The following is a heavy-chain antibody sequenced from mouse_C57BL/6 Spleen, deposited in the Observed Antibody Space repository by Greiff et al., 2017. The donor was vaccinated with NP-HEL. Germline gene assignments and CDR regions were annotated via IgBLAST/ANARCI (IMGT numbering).Heavy chain of an antibody. CDR2: ISSGGSYT. Sequence: EVKLMESGGDLVKPGGSLKLSCAASGFTFSSYGMSWVRQTPDKRLEWVATISSGGSYTYYPDSVKGRFTISRDNAKNTLYLQMSSLKSEDTAMYYCARHWGDVWGTGTTVTVSS. CDR1: GFTFSSYG. V-gene: IGHV5-6*01. J-gene: IGHJ1*03. CDR3: ARHWGDV.